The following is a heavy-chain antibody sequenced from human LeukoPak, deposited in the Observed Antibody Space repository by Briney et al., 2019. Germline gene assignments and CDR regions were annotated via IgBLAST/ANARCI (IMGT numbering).Heavy chain of an antibody. J-gene: IGHJ4*02. CDR1: GGSISSGSYY. D-gene: IGHD5-24*01. CDR2: IYTSGST. V-gene: IGHV4-61*02. Sequence: SETLSLTCAVSGGSISSGSYYWSWIRQPAGKGLEWIGRIYTSGSTNYNPSLRSRVTISVDTSKNQFSLKLSSVTAAETAVYYCARTLEMATTEYYFDYWGQGTLVTVSS. CDR3: ARTLEMATTEYYFDY.